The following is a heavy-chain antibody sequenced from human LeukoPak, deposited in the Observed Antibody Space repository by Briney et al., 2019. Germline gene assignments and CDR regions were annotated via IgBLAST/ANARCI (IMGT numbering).Heavy chain of an antibody. D-gene: IGHD3-22*01. Sequence: GGSLRLSCAASGFTFSSYGMHWVRQAPGKGLEWVAVISYDGSNKYYADSVKGRFTISRDNSKNTLYLQMNSLRAEDTAVYYCAKDWDYCDSSGYSDYWGQGTLVTVSS. CDR3: AKDWDYCDSSGYSDY. V-gene: IGHV3-30*18. CDR1: GFTFSSYG. J-gene: IGHJ4*02. CDR2: ISYDGSNK.